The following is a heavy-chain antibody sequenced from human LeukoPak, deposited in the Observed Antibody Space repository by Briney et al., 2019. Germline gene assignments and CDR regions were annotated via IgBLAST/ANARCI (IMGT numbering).Heavy chain of an antibody. CDR3: ARDKNSGECVSNSCYGVWPLDI. D-gene: IGHD2-2*01. V-gene: IGHV1-69*05. CDR1: GGTFSINA. CDR2: IIPMSETP. Sequence: ASVKVSCKASGGTFSINAITWVRQAPGQGLEWMGGIIPMSETPKYTQKFQGRVTITTDESTNTAYMELSSLRSEGTAVYYCARDKNSGECVSNSCYGVWPLDIWGQGTMVTVSS. J-gene: IGHJ3*02.